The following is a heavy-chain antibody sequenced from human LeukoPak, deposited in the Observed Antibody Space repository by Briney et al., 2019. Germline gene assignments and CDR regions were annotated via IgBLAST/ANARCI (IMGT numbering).Heavy chain of an antibody. Sequence: GGSLRLSCAASGFTFSGSAMHWVRQASGKGLEWVGRIRSKANSYATAYAASVKGRSTISRDDSKNTAYLQMNSLKTEDTAVYYCTASDAFDIWGQGTMVTVSS. CDR1: GFTFSGSA. CDR3: TASDAFDI. V-gene: IGHV3-73*01. CDR2: IRSKANSYAT. J-gene: IGHJ3*02.